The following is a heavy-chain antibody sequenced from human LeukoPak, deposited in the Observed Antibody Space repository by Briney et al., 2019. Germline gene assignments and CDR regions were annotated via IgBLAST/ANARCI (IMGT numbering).Heavy chain of an antibody. Sequence: PGGSLRLSCAASGFTFSSYAMSWVRQAPGKGLEWVSGFSGGGNPDYAESVKGRFTISRDNSKNTLHLQMNSLRAEDTAIYYCAKGKVVPATIYDYWGQGTLVTVSS. CDR2: FSGGGNP. V-gene: IGHV3-23*01. CDR1: GFTFSSYA. D-gene: IGHD2-2*02. CDR3: AKGKVVPATIYDY. J-gene: IGHJ4*02.